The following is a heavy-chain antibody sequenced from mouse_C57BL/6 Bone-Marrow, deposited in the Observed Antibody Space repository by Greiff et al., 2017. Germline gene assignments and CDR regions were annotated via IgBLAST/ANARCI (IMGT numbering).Heavy chain of an antibody. V-gene: IGHV5-4*01. CDR1: GFTFSSYA. Sequence: EVQGVESGGGLVKPGGSLKLSCAASGFTFSSYAMSWVRQTPEKRLAWVATISDGGSYTYYPDNVKGRFTISRDNAKNNLYLQMSHLKSEDTAMYYCARERVYFDYWGQGTTLTDSS. J-gene: IGHJ2*01. CDR2: ISDGGSYT. CDR3: ARERVYFDY.